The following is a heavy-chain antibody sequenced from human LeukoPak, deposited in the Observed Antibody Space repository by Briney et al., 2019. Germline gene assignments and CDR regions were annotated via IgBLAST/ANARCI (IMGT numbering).Heavy chain of an antibody. J-gene: IGHJ4*02. CDR1: GGSVSSGSYY. V-gene: IGHV4-61*01. CDR3: ARVGPTIKSRGVDY. Sequence: SETLSLTCTVSGGSVSSGSYYWSWIRQPPGEGLEWIGNIYYSGSTYYNPSLKSRVTISVDTSKNQFSLKLSSVTAADTAVYYCARVGPTIKSRGVDYWGQGTLVTVSS. D-gene: IGHD3-9*01. CDR2: IYYSGST.